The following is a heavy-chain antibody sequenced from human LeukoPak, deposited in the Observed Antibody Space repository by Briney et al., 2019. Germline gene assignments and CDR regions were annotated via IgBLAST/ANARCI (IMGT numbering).Heavy chain of an antibody. CDR1: GFTFSSYA. V-gene: IGHV3-30-3*01. J-gene: IGHJ4*02. CDR3: AKDGSGPGNY. D-gene: IGHD3-3*01. CDR2: ISYDGSNK. Sequence: GGSLRLSCAASGFTFSSYAMHWVRQAPGKGLEWVAVISYDGSNKYYADSVKGRFTISRDNSKNTLYLQMNSLRAEDTAVYYCAKDGSGPGNYWGQGTLVTVSS.